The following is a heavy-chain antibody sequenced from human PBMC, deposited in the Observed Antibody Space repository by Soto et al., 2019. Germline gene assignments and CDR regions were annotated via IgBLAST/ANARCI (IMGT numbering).Heavy chain of an antibody. D-gene: IGHD6-19*01. V-gene: IGHV3-13*01. CDR3: HRDTPIAVAGTEGYGMDV. CDR2: IGTAGDT. Sequence: GRSLRLSCAASAFTFSSYDMHWVRHATGKGLEWVSAIGTAGDTYYPGSVKGRFTISRENAKNSLYLQMNSLRAGDTAVYYCHRDTPIAVAGTEGYGMDVWGQGTTVTVSS. CDR1: AFTFSSYD. J-gene: IGHJ6*02.